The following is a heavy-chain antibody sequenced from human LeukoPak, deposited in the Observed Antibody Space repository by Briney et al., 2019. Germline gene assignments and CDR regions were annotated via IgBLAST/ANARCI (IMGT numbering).Heavy chain of an antibody. V-gene: IGHV3-7*01. D-gene: IGHD5-24*01. CDR3: AKGTEMATIKDYFDY. J-gene: IGHJ4*02. Sequence: PGGSLRLSCADSGFSFSTYWMSWVRQAPGKGLEWVANMNQDGSEKYYVDSVKGRFTISRDNAKNSLYLQMNSLRAEDTAVYYCAKGTEMATIKDYFDYWGQGTLVTVSS. CDR1: GFSFSTYW. CDR2: MNQDGSEK.